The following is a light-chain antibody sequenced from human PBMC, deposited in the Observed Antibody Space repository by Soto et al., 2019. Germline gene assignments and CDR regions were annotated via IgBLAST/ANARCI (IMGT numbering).Light chain of an antibody. CDR1: QSLSSRN. V-gene: IGKV3-15*01. CDR2: GVS. CDR3: QQYNNWLT. J-gene: IGKJ4*01. Sequence: ELVLTQSPGTLSLSPGERATLSCRASQSLSSRNLAWYQQKPGQAPRPLIYGVSSRATGIPARFSGSGSGTEFTLTISSLQSEDFAVYYCQQYNNWLTFGGGTKVDIK.